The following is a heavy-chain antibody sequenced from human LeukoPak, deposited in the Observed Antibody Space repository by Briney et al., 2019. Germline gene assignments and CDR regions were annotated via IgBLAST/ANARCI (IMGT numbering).Heavy chain of an antibody. Sequence: PGGSLRLSCAASGFTFSSYGMSWVRQAPGKGLEWVGFIRSKAYGGTTEYAASVKGRFTISRDDSKSIAYLQMNSLKTEDTAVYYCARTPVTNSLDYWGQGTLVTVSS. D-gene: IGHD4-17*01. CDR3: ARTPVTNSLDY. V-gene: IGHV3-49*04. CDR1: GFTFSSYG. CDR2: IRSKAYGGTT. J-gene: IGHJ4*02.